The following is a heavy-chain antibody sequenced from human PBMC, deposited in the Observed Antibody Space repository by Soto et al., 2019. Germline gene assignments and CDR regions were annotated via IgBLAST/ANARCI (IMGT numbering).Heavy chain of an antibody. CDR2: IYSGGST. V-gene: IGHV3-53*01. CDR3: ARDPPATRHGMDV. J-gene: IGHJ6*02. CDR1: GVPVSSNY. Sequence: GGSLRLSCAAYGVPVSSNYMRWVRQAPGKGLEWVSVIYSGGSTYYADSVRGRFTISRDNSKNTLYLQMKSLRAEDTAVYYCARDPPATRHGMDVWGQGTTVTVSS.